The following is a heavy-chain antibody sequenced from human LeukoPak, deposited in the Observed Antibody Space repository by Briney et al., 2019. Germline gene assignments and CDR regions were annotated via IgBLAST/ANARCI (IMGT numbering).Heavy chain of an antibody. CDR2: ISGSGAGT. V-gene: IGHV3-23*01. CDR1: GFTFSSYG. D-gene: IGHD4-23*01. J-gene: IGHJ3*02. CDR3: ARVRGGNRGDAFDI. Sequence: PGGSLRLSCAASGFTFSSYGMGWVRQAPGKGLDWVSSISGSGAGTYYADSVKGRFTISRDNSKNTLYVQMKSPGAEDTALYYCARVRGGNRGDAFDIWGQGTMVTVSS.